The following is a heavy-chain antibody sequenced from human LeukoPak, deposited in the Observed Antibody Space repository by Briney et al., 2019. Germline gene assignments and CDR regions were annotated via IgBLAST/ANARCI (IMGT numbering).Heavy chain of an antibody. Sequence: GGSLRLSCAASGFTFRSYGMSWVRQAPGKGLEWVSAISGSGGSTYYADSVRGRFTISRDNSKNTLYLQMNSLRAEDTAVYYCARLAVGYMDVWGKGTTVTISS. CDR3: ARLAVGYMDV. J-gene: IGHJ6*03. CDR1: GFTFRSYG. CDR2: ISGSGGST. V-gene: IGHV3-23*01. D-gene: IGHD6-19*01.